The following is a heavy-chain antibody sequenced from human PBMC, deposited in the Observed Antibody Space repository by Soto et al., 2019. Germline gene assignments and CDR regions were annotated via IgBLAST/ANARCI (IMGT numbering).Heavy chain of an antibody. CDR3: ARGHHSGYDHFDY. J-gene: IGHJ4*02. Sequence: QVQLQESGPGLVKPSQTLSLTCTVSGGSISSGGYYWSWIRQHPGKGLAWIGYIYYSGSTYYNPSLKSRVTRSVDPSTNHFSLKLSSVTAADTAVYYCARGHHSGYDHFDYWGQGTLVTVSS. CDR1: GGSISSGGYY. CDR2: IYYSGST. V-gene: IGHV4-31*03. D-gene: IGHD5-12*01.